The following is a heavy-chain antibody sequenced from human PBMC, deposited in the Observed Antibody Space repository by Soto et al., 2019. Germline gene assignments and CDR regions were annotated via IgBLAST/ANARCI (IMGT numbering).Heavy chain of an antibody. V-gene: IGHV4-39*01. Sequence: SETLSLTCTVSGGSISSSRYYWGWIRQPPGKGLEWIGSIYYGGSTYYNPSLKSRVTISVDTSKNQFSLKLSSVTAADTAVYYCASPFRDYYGSGYNWFDPWGQGTLVTVSS. J-gene: IGHJ5*02. CDR1: GGSISSSRYY. CDR3: ASPFRDYYGSGYNWFDP. CDR2: IYYGGST. D-gene: IGHD3-10*01.